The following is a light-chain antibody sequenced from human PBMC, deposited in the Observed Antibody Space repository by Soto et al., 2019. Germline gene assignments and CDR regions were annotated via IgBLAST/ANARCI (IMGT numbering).Light chain of an antibody. CDR2: DAS. CDR1: QSVSDY. Sequence: EVVLTQSPASLSLSPGDRATLSCRADQSVSDYVGWYQQKPGQPPRLLFFDASSRASGVPPRFSAGGSGTDFTLIISSLQPEDFAVYYCQQRVNWPPTFGGGTKVDI. J-gene: IGKJ4*01. CDR3: QQRVNWPPT. V-gene: IGKV3-11*01.